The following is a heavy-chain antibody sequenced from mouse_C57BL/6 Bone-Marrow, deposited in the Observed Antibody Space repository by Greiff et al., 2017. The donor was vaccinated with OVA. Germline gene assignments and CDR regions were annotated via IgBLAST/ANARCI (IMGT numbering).Heavy chain of an antibody. CDR1: GYTFTSYW. D-gene: IGHD1-1*01. CDR3: ARDHITPVVARDY. CDR2: IDPSDSYT. V-gene: IGHV1-69*01. Sequence: VQLQQPGAELVMPGASVKLSCKASGYTFTSYWMHWVTQRPGQGLEWIGEIDPSDSYTNYNQKFKGKSTLTVDKSSSTAYMQLSSLTSEDSAVYYCARDHITPVVARDYWGQGTTLTVAS. J-gene: IGHJ2*01.